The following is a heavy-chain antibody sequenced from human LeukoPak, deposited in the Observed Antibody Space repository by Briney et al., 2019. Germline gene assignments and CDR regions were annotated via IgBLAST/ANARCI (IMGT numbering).Heavy chain of an antibody. D-gene: IGHD1-26*01. CDR3: AKADPQWEWEEGYYYYYMDV. CDR2: ISSSSSYI. V-gene: IGHV3-21*04. J-gene: IGHJ6*03. Sequence: GGSLRLSCAASGFTFSSYSMNWVRQAPGKGLEWVSSISSSSSYIYYADSVKGRFTISRDNSKNTLYLQMNSLRAEDTAVYYCAKADPQWEWEEGYYYYYMDVWGKGTTVTISS. CDR1: GFTFSSYS.